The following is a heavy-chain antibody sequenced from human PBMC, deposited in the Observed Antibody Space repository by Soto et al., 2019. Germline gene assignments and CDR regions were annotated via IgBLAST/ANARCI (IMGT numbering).Heavy chain of an antibody. CDR2: ISHDRRER. CDR1: GFDFNKYW. V-gene: IGHV3-7*05. J-gene: IGHJ4*02. Sequence: PGGSLRLSCEASGFDFNKYWMTWVRQGPGKRLERVSSISHDRRERYYMDSVKGRFTISRDKANNLLSLQMSSLRAEDTAVYYCASVGGPLGLLSWGVFAYWGQGTLVTVSS. CDR3: ASVGGPLGLLSWGVFAY. D-gene: IGHD1-26*01.